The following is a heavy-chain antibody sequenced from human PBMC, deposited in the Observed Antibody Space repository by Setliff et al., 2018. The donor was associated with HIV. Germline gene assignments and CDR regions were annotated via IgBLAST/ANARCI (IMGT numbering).Heavy chain of an antibody. CDR1: GYTLTELS. V-gene: IGHV1-69*05. D-gene: IGHD2-2*01. CDR3: ARDFGGYCSSMSCPGLFDP. Sequence: GASVKVSCKVSGYTLTELSMHWVRQAPGQGLEWMGGIIPIFGTTNYAQKFQGRVTITTDESTSTAYMELSGLRSEDTAVYYCARDFGGYCSSMSCPGLFDPWGQGTLVTVSS. CDR2: IIPIFGTT. J-gene: IGHJ5*02.